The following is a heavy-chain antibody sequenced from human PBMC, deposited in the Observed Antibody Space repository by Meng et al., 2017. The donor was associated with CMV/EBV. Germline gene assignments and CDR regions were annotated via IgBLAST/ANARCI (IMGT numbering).Heavy chain of an antibody. CDR2: IYYSGST. CDR1: GGSVSSGSYY. Sequence: SETLSLTCTVSGGSVSSGSYYWSWIRQPPGKGLEWIGSIYYSGSTYYNPSLKSRVTISVDTSKNQFSLKLSSVTAADTAVYYCARGQWLPFDYWGQGTLVTVSS. CDR3: ARGQWLPFDY. D-gene: IGHD6-19*01. V-gene: IGHV4-39*07. J-gene: IGHJ4*02.